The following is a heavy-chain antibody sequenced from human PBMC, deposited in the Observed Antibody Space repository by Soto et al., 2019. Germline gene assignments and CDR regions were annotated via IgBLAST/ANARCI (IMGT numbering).Heavy chain of an antibody. CDR1: GYTFTSDY. Sequence: QVQLVQSGAEVKKPGASVKVSCKASGYTFTSDYMHWVRQAPGQGLEWMGLIDPSGGSTSYAQKFQGRVTMTRDTATSTVYLELSSLRSEDTAVYYCARSGGAAASGDSWGEGTLVTVSS. J-gene: IGHJ4*02. CDR3: ARSGGAAASGDS. V-gene: IGHV1-46*01. D-gene: IGHD6-13*01. CDR2: IDPSGGST.